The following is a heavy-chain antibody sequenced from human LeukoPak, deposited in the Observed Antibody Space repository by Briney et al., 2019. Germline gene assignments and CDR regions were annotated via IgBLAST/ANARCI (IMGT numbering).Heavy chain of an antibody. CDR2: IYYSGST. V-gene: IGHV4-61*01. Sequence: PSETLSLTCTVSGGSVSSGSYHWSWIRQPPGKGLEWIGYIYYSGSTNYNPSLKSRVTISVDTSKNQFSLKLSSVTAADTAVYYCARAVGYLDYWGQGTLVTVSS. J-gene: IGHJ4*02. CDR1: GGSVSSGSYH. CDR3: ARAVGYLDY.